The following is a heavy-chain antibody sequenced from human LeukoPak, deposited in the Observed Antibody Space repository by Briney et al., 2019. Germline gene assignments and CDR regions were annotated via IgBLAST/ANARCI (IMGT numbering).Heavy chain of an antibody. D-gene: IGHD6-6*01. CDR1: GFTFDDYA. J-gene: IGHJ4*02. CDR2: ISWNSGTI. CDR3: AKDRGYSSSSGGFDY. V-gene: IGHV3-9*01. Sequence: GGSLRLSCAASGFTFDDYAMHWVRQAPGKGLEWVSGISWNSGTIGYADSAKGRFTISRDNAKNSLYLQMNSLRAEDTALYYCAKDRGYSSSSGGFDYWGQGTQVTVSS.